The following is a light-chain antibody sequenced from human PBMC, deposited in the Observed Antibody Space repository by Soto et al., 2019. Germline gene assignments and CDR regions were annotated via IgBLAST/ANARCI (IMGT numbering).Light chain of an antibody. CDR3: QQYNNWPLT. CDR2: GAS. V-gene: IGKV3-15*01. CDR1: QSVSSN. Sequence: EIVMTQSPATLSVSPGERATLSCRASQSVSSNLAWYQQKPGQAPRLLIYGASPRATAIPARFSGSGSGTEFTLTISSLQSEDYAVYYCQQYNNWPLTFGGGTKVEIK. J-gene: IGKJ4*01.